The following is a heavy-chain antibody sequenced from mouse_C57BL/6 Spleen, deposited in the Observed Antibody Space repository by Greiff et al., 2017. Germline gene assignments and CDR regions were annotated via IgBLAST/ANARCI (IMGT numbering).Heavy chain of an antibody. CDR2: IYPGDGDT. J-gene: IGHJ2*01. CDR1: GYAFSSYW. D-gene: IGHD1-1*01. CDR3: AREDGRSSYDFGY. V-gene: IGHV1-80*01. Sequence: QVQLKQSGAELVKPGASVKISCKASGYAFSSYWMNWVKQRPGKGLEWIGQIYPGDGDTNYNGKFKGKATLTADKSSSTAYMQLSSLTSEDSAVYFCAREDGRSSYDFGYWGQGTTLTVSS.